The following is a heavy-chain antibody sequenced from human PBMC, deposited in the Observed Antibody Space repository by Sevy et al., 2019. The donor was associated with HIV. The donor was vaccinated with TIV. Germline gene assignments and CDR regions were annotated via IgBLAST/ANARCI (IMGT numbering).Heavy chain of an antibody. CDR1: GYTFTSYD. Sequence: ASVKVSCKASGYTFTSYDINWVRQATGQGLEWMGWMNPNSGNTGYAQKFQGRVIMTRNTSITTAYMELSSLKSEDTAVNYCAKGYYGFWSGYYYGMDVWGQGTTVTVSS. CDR3: AKGYYGFWSGYYYGMDV. J-gene: IGHJ6*02. D-gene: IGHD3-3*01. CDR2: MNPNSGNT. V-gene: IGHV1-8*01.